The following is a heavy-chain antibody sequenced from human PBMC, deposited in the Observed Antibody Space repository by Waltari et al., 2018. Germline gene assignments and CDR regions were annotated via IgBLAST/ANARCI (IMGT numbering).Heavy chain of an antibody. J-gene: IGHJ4*02. CDR1: GYSISSGYY. V-gene: IGHV4-38-2*01. D-gene: IGHD3-22*01. CDR2: IYHSGRT. CDR3: ARLGRIRGRAYDSSGQRGELDY. Sequence: QVQLQESGPGLVKPSETLSLTCAVSGYSISSGYYWGWIRQPPGKGLEWIGSIYHSGRTYSNPSLKSRVTISVDTSKNQFSLKLSSVTAADTAVYYCARLGRIRGRAYDSSGQRGELDYWGQGTLVTVSS.